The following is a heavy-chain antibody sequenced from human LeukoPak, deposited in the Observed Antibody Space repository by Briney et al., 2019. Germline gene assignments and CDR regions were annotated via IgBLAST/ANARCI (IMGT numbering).Heavy chain of an antibody. J-gene: IGHJ2*01. D-gene: IGHD3-22*01. CDR2: IRYDGSNK. Sequence: GGSLRLSCAASGFTFSSYGMHWVRQAPGKGLEWVAFIRYDGSNKYYADSVKGRFTISRDNSKKTLYLQMNSLRAEDTAVYYCAKDYYDSSGYYHAWYFDLWGRGTLVTVSS. V-gene: IGHV3-30*02. CDR3: AKDYYDSSGYYHAWYFDL. CDR1: GFTFSSYG.